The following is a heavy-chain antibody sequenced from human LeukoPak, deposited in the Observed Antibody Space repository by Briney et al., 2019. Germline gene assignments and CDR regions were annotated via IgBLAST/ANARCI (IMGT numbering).Heavy chain of an antibody. CDR3: AKGRGRGVINNFDY. CDR2: IKQDGSEK. J-gene: IGHJ4*02. D-gene: IGHD3-10*01. V-gene: IGHV3-7*03. Sequence: GGSLRLSCAASGFTFSSYSMNWVRQAPGKGLEWVANIKQDGSEKYYVDSVKGRFTISRDNAKNSLYLQMNSLRAEDMALYYCAKGRGRGVINNFDYWGQRTLVTVSS. CDR1: GFTFSSYS.